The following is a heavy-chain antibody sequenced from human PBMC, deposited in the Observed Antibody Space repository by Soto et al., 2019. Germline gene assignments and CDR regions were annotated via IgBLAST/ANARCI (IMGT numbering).Heavy chain of an antibody. CDR1: GFTFSSYA. CDR2: ISGSGGST. D-gene: IGHD5-12*01. Sequence: EVQLLESGGGLVQPGGSLRLSCAASGFTFSSYAMSWVRQAPGKGLEWVSAISGSGGSTYYADSVKGRFTISRDNSKNTLYLQMNSLRAEDTAVYYCAKVQKLKMATTMTPPLFDYWGQGTLVTVSS. CDR3: AKVQKLKMATTMTPPLFDY. J-gene: IGHJ4*02. V-gene: IGHV3-23*01.